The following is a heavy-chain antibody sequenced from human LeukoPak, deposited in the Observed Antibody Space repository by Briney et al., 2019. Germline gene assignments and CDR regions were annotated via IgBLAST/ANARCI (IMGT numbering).Heavy chain of an antibody. CDR1: GGSFSGYY. J-gene: IGHJ4*02. D-gene: IGHD5-18*01. Sequence: SETLSLTCAVYGGSFSGYYWSWIRQPPGKGLEWIGEINHSGSTNYNPSLKSRVTISVDTSKNQFSLKLSSVTAADTAVYYCARLGYSYFDYWGQGTLVTVSS. CDR2: INHSGST. V-gene: IGHV4-34*01. CDR3: ARLGYSYFDY.